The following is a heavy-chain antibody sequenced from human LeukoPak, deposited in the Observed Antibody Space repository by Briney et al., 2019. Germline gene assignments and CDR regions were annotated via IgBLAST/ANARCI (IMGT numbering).Heavy chain of an antibody. Sequence: PGGSLRLSCAASGFTFDDYGMSWVRQAPGKGLEWVSGINWNGGSTGYADSVKGRFTISRDNAKNSLYLQMNSLRAEDTALYYCARDSGRDYGSGSRGYYYYMGVWGKGTTVTVSS. CDR3: ARDSGRDYGSGSRGYYYYMGV. CDR1: GFTFDDYG. CDR2: INWNGGST. J-gene: IGHJ6*03. D-gene: IGHD3-10*01. V-gene: IGHV3-20*04.